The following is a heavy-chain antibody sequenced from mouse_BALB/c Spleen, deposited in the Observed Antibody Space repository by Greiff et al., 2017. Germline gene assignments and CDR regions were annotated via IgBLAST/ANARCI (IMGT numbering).Heavy chain of an antibody. J-gene: IGHJ3*01. V-gene: IGHV1S81*02. CDR1: GYTFTSYY. CDR3: TRSDGYDSWFAY. CDR2: INPSNGGT. Sequence: QVQLQQPGAELVKPGASVKLSCKASGYTFTSYYMSWVKQRPGQGLEWIGGINPSNGGTNFNEKFKSKATLTVDKSSSTAYMQLSSLTSEDSAVYYCTRSDGYDSWFAYWGQGTLVTVSA. D-gene: IGHD2-2*01.